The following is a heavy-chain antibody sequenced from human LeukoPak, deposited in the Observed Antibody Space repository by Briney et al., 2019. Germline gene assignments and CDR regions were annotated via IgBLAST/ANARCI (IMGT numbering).Heavy chain of an antibody. CDR2: IYYSGST. CDR1: GGSISSYY. CDR3: ARLPLYDFWSGYYNGPHSTEIDY. V-gene: IGHV4-59*05. D-gene: IGHD3-3*01. J-gene: IGHJ4*02. Sequence: SETLSLTCTVSGGSISSYYWSWIRQPAGKGLEWIGSIYYSGSTYYNPSLKSRVTISVDTSKNQFSLKLSSVTAADTAVYYCARLPLYDFWSGYYNGPHSTEIDYWGQGTLVTVSS.